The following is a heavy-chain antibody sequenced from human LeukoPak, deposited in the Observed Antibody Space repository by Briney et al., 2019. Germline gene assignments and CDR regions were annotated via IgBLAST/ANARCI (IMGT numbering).Heavy chain of an antibody. J-gene: IGHJ4*02. V-gene: IGHV4-34*01. Sequence: SETLSLTCAVYGGSSSGYYWSWIRQPPGKGLEWIGEINHSGSTNYNPSLKSRVTISVDTSKNQFSLKLSSVTAADTAVYYCARGRLYCSSTSCQLFDYWGQGTLVTVSS. CDR1: GGSSSGYY. CDR3: ARGRLYCSSTSCQLFDY. D-gene: IGHD2-2*01. CDR2: INHSGST.